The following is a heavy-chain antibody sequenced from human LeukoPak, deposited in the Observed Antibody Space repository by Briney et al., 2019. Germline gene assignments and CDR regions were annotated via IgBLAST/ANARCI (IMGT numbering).Heavy chain of an antibody. CDR2: ISAYNGNT. CDR3: ARGGVVPAAFDAFDI. CDR1: GYTFTSYG. Sequence: ASVKVSCKASGYTFTSYGISWVRQAPGQGLEWMRWISAYNGNTNYAQMLQGRVTMTTDTSTSTAYMELRIMRSDDTAVYYCARGGVVPAAFDAFDIWGQGTMVTVSS. J-gene: IGHJ3*02. D-gene: IGHD2-2*01. V-gene: IGHV1-18*01.